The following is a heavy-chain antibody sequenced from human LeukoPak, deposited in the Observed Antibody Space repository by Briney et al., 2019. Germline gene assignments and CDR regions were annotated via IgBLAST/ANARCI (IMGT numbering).Heavy chain of an antibody. CDR3: ARDGPPGYCSSTSCYLFGFDP. CDR2: INPSGGST. D-gene: IGHD2-2*01. J-gene: IGHJ5*02. V-gene: IGHV1-46*01. CDR1: GYTFTNYY. Sequence: ASVKVSCKASGYTFTNYYMHWVRQAPGQGLEWMGIINPSGGSTIYAQKFQGRVTMTRDTSTSTVYMELSSLRSEDTAVYYCARDGPPGYCSSTSCYLFGFDPWGQGTLVTVSS.